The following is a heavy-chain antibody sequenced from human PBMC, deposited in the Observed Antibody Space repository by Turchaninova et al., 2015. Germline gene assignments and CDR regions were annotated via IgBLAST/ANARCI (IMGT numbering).Heavy chain of an antibody. D-gene: IGHD2-15*01. J-gene: IGHJ4*02. V-gene: IGHV3-7*03. Sequence: AVGLGSLPSAEVGLTFGSDWKSGVRQDPGKGLEWVANIKQDGSEKYYVDSGKGRFTISRDNAKNSLYLQMNSLRAEDTAVYYCASDCSGGSCYSGGYWGQGTLVTVSS. CDR3: ASDCSGGSCYSGGY. CDR2: IKQDGSEK. CDR1: GLTFGSDW.